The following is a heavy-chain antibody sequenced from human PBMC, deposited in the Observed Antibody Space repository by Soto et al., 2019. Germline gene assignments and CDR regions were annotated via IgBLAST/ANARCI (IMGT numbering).Heavy chain of an antibody. CDR1: GYTFTSYG. Sequence: ASVKVSCKASGYTFTSYGISWVRQAPGQGLEWMGWISAYNGNTNYAQKLQGRVTMTTDTSTSTAYMELRSLRSDDTAVYYCARDRVLLAFGERNYWYFDLWGRGTLVTVSX. CDR2: ISAYNGNT. J-gene: IGHJ2*01. D-gene: IGHD3-10*01. V-gene: IGHV1-18*01. CDR3: ARDRVLLAFGERNYWYFDL.